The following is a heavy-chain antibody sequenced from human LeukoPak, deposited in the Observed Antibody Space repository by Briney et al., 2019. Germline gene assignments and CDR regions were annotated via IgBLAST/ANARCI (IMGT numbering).Heavy chain of an antibody. D-gene: IGHD3-9*01. J-gene: IGHJ4*02. CDR2: IGTAGDT. Sequence: GGSLRLSCAASGFTFSSYDMHWVRQATGKGLEWVSAIGTAGDTYYPGSVKGRFTISRENAKNYSYLQMNSMRAADTAVYYCARGPLRYFDWLLLPHFDYWGQGTLVTVSS. CDR1: GFTFSSYD. V-gene: IGHV3-13*01. CDR3: ARGPLRYFDWLLLPHFDY.